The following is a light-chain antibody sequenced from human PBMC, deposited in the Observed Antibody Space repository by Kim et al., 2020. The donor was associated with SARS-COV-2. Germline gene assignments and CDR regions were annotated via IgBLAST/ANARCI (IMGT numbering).Light chain of an antibody. V-gene: IGLV2-14*03. Sequence: GQSITISCTGNSSDVGGYNYVSWYQQHPGKAPKLMIYDVSNRPSGVSNRFSGSKSGNTASLTISGLQAEDEADYYCSSYTSSSPWVFGGGTQLTVL. CDR3: SSYTSSSPWV. CDR2: DVS. J-gene: IGLJ3*02. CDR1: SSDVGGYNY.